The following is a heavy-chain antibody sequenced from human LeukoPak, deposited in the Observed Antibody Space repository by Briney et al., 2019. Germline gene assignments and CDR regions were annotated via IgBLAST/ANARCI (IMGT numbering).Heavy chain of an antibody. V-gene: IGHV3-23*01. J-gene: IGHJ4*02. Sequence: AGGSLRLSCAASGFTFSSHSMSWVRQPPERGLEWVSAITGGGDSAYYPDPVKRRFTISRDHSKNTLYRQMNNRGAEDTALYYWVSGDTGSRYYYWGQGTLDTVSP. CDR3: VSGDTGSRYYY. CDR1: GFTFSSHS. CDR2: ITGGGDSA. D-gene: IGHD3-22*01.